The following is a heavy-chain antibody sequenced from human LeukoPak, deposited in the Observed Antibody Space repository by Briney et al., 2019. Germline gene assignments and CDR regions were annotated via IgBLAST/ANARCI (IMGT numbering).Heavy chain of an antibody. D-gene: IGHD2-21*02. V-gene: IGHV1-18*04. CDR3: ARGVTTSDY. Sequence: AAVKVSCKASGYTFTSYGIRGVGQAPGQGGEGMGWISAYNGNTNYAQKLQGRVTMTTDTSTSTAYMELRSLRSDDTAVYYCARGVTTSDYWGQGTLVTVSS. CDR2: ISAYNGNT. J-gene: IGHJ4*02. CDR1: GYTFTSYG.